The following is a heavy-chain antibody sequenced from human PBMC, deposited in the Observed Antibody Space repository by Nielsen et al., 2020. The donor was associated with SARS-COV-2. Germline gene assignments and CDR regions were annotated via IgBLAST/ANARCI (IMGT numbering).Heavy chain of an antibody. CDR3: AKDMLLWFGSWDY. CDR2: ISYDGSNK. CDR1: GFTFSSYG. V-gene: IGHV3-30*18. D-gene: IGHD3-10*01. J-gene: IGHJ4*02. Sequence: GESLKISCAASGFTFSSYGMHWVRQAPGKGLEWVAVISYDGSNKYYADSVKGRFTISRDNSKNTLYLQMNSLRAEDTAVYYCAKDMLLWFGSWDYWGQGTLVTVSS.